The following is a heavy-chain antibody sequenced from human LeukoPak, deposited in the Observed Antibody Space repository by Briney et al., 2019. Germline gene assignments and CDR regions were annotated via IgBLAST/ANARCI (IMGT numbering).Heavy chain of an antibody. V-gene: IGHV4-59*01. J-gene: IGHJ4*02. D-gene: IGHD3-10*01. CDR3: ARDLYGSGSYLGY. CDR2: IYYSGST. CDR1: CGSISSYY. Sequence: SETLSLTCTVSCGSISSYYWSWIRQPPGKGLEWIGYIYYSGSTNYNPSLKSRVTISVDTPKNQFSLKLSSVTAADTAVYYCARDLYGSGSYLGYWGQGTLVTVSS.